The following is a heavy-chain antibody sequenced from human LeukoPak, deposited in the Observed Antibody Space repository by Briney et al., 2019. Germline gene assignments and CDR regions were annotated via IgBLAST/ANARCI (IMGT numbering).Heavy chain of an antibody. Sequence: PGGSLRLSCAASGFTFSDYAMSWVRQAPGKGPEWVSAISGSGGTTYYADSVKGRFTISRDNPKNTLYLQMNNLRTEDTAVYYCAREALTTIIEDWGQGTLVTVSS. J-gene: IGHJ4*02. D-gene: IGHD3-22*01. CDR3: AREALTTIIED. V-gene: IGHV3-23*01. CDR1: GFTFSDYA. CDR2: ISGSGGTT.